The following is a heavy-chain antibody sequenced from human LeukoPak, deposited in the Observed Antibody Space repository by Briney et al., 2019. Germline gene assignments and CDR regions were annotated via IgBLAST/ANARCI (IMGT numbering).Heavy chain of an antibody. V-gene: IGHV3-74*01. CDR1: GFTFSSYW. D-gene: IGHD4-17*01. J-gene: IGHJ4*02. CDR2: ISTDGSNT. Sequence: GGSLRLSCGASGFTFSSYWMHWVRQAPGKGLVWVSRISTDGSNTNYADSVKGRFTISRDNAKNTLYLQMNSLRAEDTAVYYCARVGYGDYVWIPVYFDYWGQGTLFTVSS. CDR3: ARVGYGDYVWIPVYFDY.